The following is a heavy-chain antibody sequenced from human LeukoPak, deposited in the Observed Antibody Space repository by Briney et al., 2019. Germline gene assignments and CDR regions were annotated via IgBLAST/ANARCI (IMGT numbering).Heavy chain of an antibody. J-gene: IGHJ4*02. V-gene: IGHV4-30-4*08. Sequence: PSETLSLTCTVSGGSISSYYWSWIRKPPGKGLEWIGYIYYSGSTYYNPSLKSRVTISVDTSKNQFSLKLSSVTAADTAVYYCARAQLPPTFDYWGQGTLVTVSS. D-gene: IGHD5-18*01. CDR1: GGSISSYY. CDR2: IYYSGST. CDR3: ARAQLPPTFDY.